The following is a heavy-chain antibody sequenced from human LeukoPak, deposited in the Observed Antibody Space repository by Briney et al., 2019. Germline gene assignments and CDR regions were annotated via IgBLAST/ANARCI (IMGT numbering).Heavy chain of an antibody. J-gene: IGHJ4*02. CDR3: ARDPPRMYSSGWYETY. CDR1: GGSISSSSYY. CDR2: IYYSGST. D-gene: IGHD6-19*01. Sequence: NPSETLSLTCTVSGGSISSSSYYWGWIRQPPGKGLEWIGSIYYSGSTCYNPSLKSRVTISVDTSENQFSLKLSSVTAADTAVYYCARDPPRMYSSGWYETYWGQGTLVTVSS. V-gene: IGHV4-39*07.